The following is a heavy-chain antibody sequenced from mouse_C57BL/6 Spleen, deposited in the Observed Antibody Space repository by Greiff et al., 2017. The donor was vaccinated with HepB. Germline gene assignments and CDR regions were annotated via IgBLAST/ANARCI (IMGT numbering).Heavy chain of an antibody. CDR3: AEAYDGYPPWFAY. J-gene: IGHJ3*01. Sequence: QVQLQQSGPELVKPGASVKISCKASGYAFSSSWMNWVKQRPGKGLEWIGRIYPGDGDTNYNGKFKGKATLTADKSSSTAYMQLSSLTSEDSAVYFCAEAYDGYPPWFAYWGQGTLVTVSA. CDR2: IYPGDGDT. D-gene: IGHD2-3*01. V-gene: IGHV1-82*01. CDR1: GYAFSSSW.